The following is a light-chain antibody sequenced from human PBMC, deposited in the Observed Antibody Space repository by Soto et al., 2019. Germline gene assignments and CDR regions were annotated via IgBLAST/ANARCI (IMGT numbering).Light chain of an antibody. Sequence: EIVLTQSPDTLSLSPGERAIFTCRTSQSIGSILAWYQHKPGQAPRLLIYDASKRATGIPARFSGSGSGTDFTLTISSLEPEDFAVYFCQQRSKWPVTFGPGTTVDIK. CDR3: QQRSKWPVT. CDR1: QSIGSI. J-gene: IGKJ3*01. CDR2: DAS. V-gene: IGKV3-11*01.